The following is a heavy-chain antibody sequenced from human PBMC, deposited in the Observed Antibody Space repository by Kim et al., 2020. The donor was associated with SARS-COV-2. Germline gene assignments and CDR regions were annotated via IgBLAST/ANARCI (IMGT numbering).Heavy chain of an antibody. CDR3: ARGYYDFWSGYLDY. J-gene: IGHJ4*02. Sequence: DPVQGRFTTARANAKNTLYLQMNSLGAEDTAVYYCARGYYDFWSGYLDYWGQGTLVTVSS. D-gene: IGHD3-3*01. V-gene: IGHV3-11*04.